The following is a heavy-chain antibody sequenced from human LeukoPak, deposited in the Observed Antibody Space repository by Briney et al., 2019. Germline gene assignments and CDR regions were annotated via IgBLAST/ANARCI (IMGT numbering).Heavy chain of an antibody. D-gene: IGHD4-11*01. V-gene: IGHV3-23*01. Sequence: GGSLRLSCTASGFTFSNYAMSWVRQAPGKGLVWVSAITSSGGDTYYADSVKGRFTFSRDNSKNTLYLQMTSLRPEDTAIYYCGKADYNDYAFDYWGQGTLVTVSS. CDR3: GKADYNDYAFDY. CDR1: GFTFSNYA. CDR2: ITSSGGDT. J-gene: IGHJ4*02.